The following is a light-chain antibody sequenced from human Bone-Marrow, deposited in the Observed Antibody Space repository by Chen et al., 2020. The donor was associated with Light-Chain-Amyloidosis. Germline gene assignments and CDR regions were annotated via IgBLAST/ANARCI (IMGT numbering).Light chain of an antibody. CDR2: RDT. CDR1: DLPTKY. CDR3: QSADSSGTYEVI. Sequence: SYELTQPPSVSVSPGQTARITCSGDDLPTKYAYWYQQNPGQAPVLVIHRDTERPSGISERFSGSSSGKTATLTISGVQAEDGADYHCQSADSSGTYEVIFGGGTKLTVL. V-gene: IGLV3-25*03. J-gene: IGLJ2*01.